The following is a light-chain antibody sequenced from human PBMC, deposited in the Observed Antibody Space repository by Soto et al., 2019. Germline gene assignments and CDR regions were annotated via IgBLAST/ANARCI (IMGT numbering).Light chain of an antibody. V-gene: IGLV2-14*01. J-gene: IGLJ2*01. CDR1: SSDVGGYNY. Sequence: QSALTQPASVSGSPGQSITISCTGTSSDVGGYNYVSWYQQHPGKAPKLMIYEVSNRPSGVSNRFSDSKSGNTASLTISGLQAEDEPDYYCSSYISSSTLVVFGGGTKLTVL. CDR2: EVS. CDR3: SSYISSSTLVV.